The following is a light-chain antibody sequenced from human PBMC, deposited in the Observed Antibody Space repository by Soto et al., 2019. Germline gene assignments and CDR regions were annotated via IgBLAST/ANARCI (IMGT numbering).Light chain of an antibody. CDR3: QQYNNWPYT. Sequence: EIVMTQSPATLSVSQGERATLSCRASHSVSSNLAWYQQKPGQAPRLLIYGASTRATGIPARFSGSGSGTEFTLTISSLQSEDFAVYYCQQYNNWPYTFGQGTKLEIK. CDR1: HSVSSN. J-gene: IGKJ2*01. CDR2: GAS. V-gene: IGKV3-15*01.